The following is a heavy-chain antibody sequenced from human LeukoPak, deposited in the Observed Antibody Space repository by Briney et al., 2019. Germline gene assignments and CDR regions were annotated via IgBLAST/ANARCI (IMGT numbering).Heavy chain of an antibody. J-gene: IGHJ6*03. CDR2: INHSGST. V-gene: IGHV4-34*01. CDR3: ARVIITVTTLRPYYYYYYMDV. Sequence: PSETLSLTCAVYGGSFSGYYWSWIRQPPGKGLEWIGEINHSGSTNYNPSLKSRVTISVGTSKNQFSLKLSSVTAADTAVYYCARVIITVTTLRPYYYYYYMDVWGKGTTVTVSS. D-gene: IGHD4-17*01. CDR1: GGSFSGYY.